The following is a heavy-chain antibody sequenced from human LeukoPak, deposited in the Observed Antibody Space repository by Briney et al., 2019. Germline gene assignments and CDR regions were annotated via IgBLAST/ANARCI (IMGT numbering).Heavy chain of an antibody. D-gene: IGHD3-10*01. J-gene: IGHJ6*03. CDR2: IYTSGST. CDR1: GGSISSYY. V-gene: IGHV4-4*07. CDR3: ARDFHCYGSGSYYPLASLYYYYYMDV. Sequence: PSETLSLTCTVSGGSISSYYWSWIRQPAGKGLEWIGRIYTSGSTNYNPSLKSRVTMSVDTSKDQFSLKLSSVTAADTAVYYCARDFHCYGSGSYYPLASLYYYYYMDVWGKGTTVTISS.